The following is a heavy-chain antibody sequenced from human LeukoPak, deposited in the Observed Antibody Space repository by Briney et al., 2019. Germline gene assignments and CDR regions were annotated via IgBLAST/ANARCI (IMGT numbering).Heavy chain of an antibody. V-gene: IGHV3-74*03. J-gene: IGHJ4*02. Sequence: PGGSLRLSCAASGFSFSSYWMHWVRQAPGKGLVWVARISPDGSSALSADSVRGRFTISRDNADNTLYLQLNSLRADDTAVYYCARVSFCPRCHFDYWGQGTLVTVSS. CDR2: ISPDGSSA. D-gene: IGHD2/OR15-2a*01. CDR1: GFSFSSYW. CDR3: ARVSFCPRCHFDY.